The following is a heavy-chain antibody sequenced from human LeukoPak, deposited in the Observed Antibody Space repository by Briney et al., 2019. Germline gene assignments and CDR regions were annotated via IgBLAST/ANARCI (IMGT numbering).Heavy chain of an antibody. CDR2: MNPNSGNT. Sequence: GASVKVSCKAPGYTFTSYDINWVRQATGQGLEWMGWMNPNSGNTGYAQKFQGRVTMTRNTSISTAYMELSSLRSEDTAVYYCARNLMVRGFALGYWGQGTLVTVSS. J-gene: IGHJ4*02. CDR1: GYTFTSYD. CDR3: ARNLMVRGFALGY. V-gene: IGHV1-8*01. D-gene: IGHD3-10*01.